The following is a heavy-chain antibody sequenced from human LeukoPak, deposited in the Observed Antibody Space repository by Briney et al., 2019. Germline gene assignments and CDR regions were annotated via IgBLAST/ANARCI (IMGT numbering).Heavy chain of an antibody. Sequence: SETLSLTCSVSGGSINSGGYSWSWIRQPPGKGLGWIGYIYYIGSTYYNPSLKSRVTISVDTSKNQFSLKLNSVTAADTAVYYCARGGKWLQFTYFDNWGQGTLVTVSS. V-gene: IGHV4-30-4*07. CDR2: IYYIGST. CDR3: ARGGKWLQFTYFDN. J-gene: IGHJ4*02. D-gene: IGHD5-24*01. CDR1: GGSINSGGYS.